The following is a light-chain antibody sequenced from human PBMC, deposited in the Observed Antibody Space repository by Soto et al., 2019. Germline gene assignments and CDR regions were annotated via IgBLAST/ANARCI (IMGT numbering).Light chain of an antibody. CDR3: QQYHNWPRT. CDR2: GAS. V-gene: IGKV3D-15*01. Sequence: EILMTPSPSTLSVSPGERAPPSCRASQTVSSNLAWYQQKPAQAPRLLIHGASTRATGIPTRFSGSGSGTDFTLTISSLQSEDFAVYYRQQYHNWPRTFGQGTKVDIK. CDR1: QTVSSN. J-gene: IGKJ1*01.